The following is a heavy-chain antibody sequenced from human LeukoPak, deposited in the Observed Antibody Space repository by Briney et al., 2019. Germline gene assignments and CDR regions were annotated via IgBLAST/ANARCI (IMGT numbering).Heavy chain of an antibody. CDR1: GGSISSGGYS. V-gene: IGHV4-30-2*01. CDR3: ARGQAYGGNWFDP. J-gene: IGHJ5*02. D-gene: IGHD4-23*01. CDR2: IYHSGST. Sequence: PSQTLSLTCAVSGGSISSGGYSWSWIRQPPGKGLEWIGYIYHSGSTYYNPSPKSRVTISVDRSKNQFSLKLSSVTAADTAVYYCARGQAYGGNWFDPWGQGTLVTVSS.